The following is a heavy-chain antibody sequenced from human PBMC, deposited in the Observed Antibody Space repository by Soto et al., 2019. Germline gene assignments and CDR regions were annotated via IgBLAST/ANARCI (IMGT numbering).Heavy chain of an antibody. V-gene: IGHV4-59*01. CDR1: GGSISSYY. CDR2: IYYSGST. CDR3: ALRGDILTADHDHWYFDL. Sequence: QVQLQESGPGLVKPSETLSLTCTVSGGSISSYYWSWIRQPPGKGLEWIGYIYYSGSTNYNPSLKSRVTISVDTSKNQVSLKLSSVTAADTAVYYCALRGDILTADHDHWYFDLWGRGTLVTVSS. D-gene: IGHD3-9*01. J-gene: IGHJ2*01.